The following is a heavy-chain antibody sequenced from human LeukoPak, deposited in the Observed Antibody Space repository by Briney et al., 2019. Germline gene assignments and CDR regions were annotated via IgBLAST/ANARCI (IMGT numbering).Heavy chain of an antibody. D-gene: IGHD3-22*01. J-gene: IGHJ3*02. CDR2: ISYDGSNR. Sequence: PGRSLRLSCPASAFTFSSYAMHWVRQAPGKGLEWVAVISYDGSNRYYADSVKGRFTISRDTSKNTLYLQMNSLRAEDTAVYYCARRDSSGRTGAHYDAFDIWGQGTMVTVSS. CDR1: AFTFSSYA. V-gene: IGHV3-30*04. CDR3: ARRDSSGRTGAHYDAFDI.